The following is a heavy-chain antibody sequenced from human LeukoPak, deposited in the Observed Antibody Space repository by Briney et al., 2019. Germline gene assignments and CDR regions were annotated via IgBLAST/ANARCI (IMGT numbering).Heavy chain of an antibody. D-gene: IGHD4-11*01. CDR2: IYYSGST. CDR1: GGSVSSYS. CDR3: ARGMTTVKDMYYFDY. Sequence: SETLSLTCTVSGGSVSSYSWSWIRQPPGKGLEWIGYIYYSGSTNYNPSLKSRVTISVDTSKNQFSLKLSSVTAADTAVYYCARGMTTVKDMYYFDYWGQGTLVTVSS. J-gene: IGHJ4*02. V-gene: IGHV4-59*02.